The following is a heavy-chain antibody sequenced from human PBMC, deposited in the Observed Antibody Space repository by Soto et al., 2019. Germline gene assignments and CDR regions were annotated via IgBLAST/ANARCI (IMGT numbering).Heavy chain of an antibody. J-gene: IGHJ5*02. D-gene: IGHD3-9*01. V-gene: IGHV5-51*01. Sequence: GESLKISCKGSGYSFTSYWIGWVRQMPGKGLEWMGSIYPGDSDTRYSPSFQGQGTISADKSISTAYLQWSSLKASDTAMYYCAIRHALRYFDWLPPDWFHPWVQVTLVTHSS. CDR3: AIRHALRYFDWLPPDWFHP. CDR2: IYPGDSDT. CDR1: GYSFTSYW.